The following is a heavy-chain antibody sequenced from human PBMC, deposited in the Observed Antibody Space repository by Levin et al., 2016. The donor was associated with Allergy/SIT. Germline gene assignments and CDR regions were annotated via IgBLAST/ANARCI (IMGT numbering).Heavy chain of an antibody. CDR1: GFTFSNYG. J-gene: IGHJ4*02. CDR2: MWRDGSNK. CDR3: ARADHYSSSHDCIDY. Sequence: GESLKISCAASGFTFSNYGMHWVRQAPGKGLEWVAVMWRDGSNKYFADSVQGRFTISRDNAKNSLYLQMNSLRADDTAIYYCARADHYSSSHDCIDYWGQGTLVTVSS. V-gene: IGHV3-33*01. D-gene: IGHD6-13*01.